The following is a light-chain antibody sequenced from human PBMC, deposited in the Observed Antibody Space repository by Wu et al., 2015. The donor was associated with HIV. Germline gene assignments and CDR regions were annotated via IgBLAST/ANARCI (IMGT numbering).Light chain of an antibody. CDR3: QQYGSSPYT. CDR1: QSVSSSF. CDR2: GAS. Sequence: EIVLTQSPGTLSLSPGERATLSCRASQSVSSSFLAWNQQKPGQAPRLLIYGASRRATGIPDRFSGSGSGTDFTLTISRLEPEDFAVYYCQQYGSSPYTFGQGTKLEI. J-gene: IGKJ2*01. V-gene: IGKV3-20*01.